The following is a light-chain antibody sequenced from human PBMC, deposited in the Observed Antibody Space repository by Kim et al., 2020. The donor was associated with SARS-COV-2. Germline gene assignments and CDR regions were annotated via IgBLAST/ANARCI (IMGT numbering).Light chain of an antibody. CDR2: GNS. Sequence: VTISCTGSSSNIGAGYDVHWYQQLPGTAPNLLIYGNSNRPSGVPDRFSGSKSGTSASLAITGLQAEDEADYYCQSYDSSLSGNWVFGGGTQLTVL. V-gene: IGLV1-40*01. CDR3: QSYDSSLSGNWV. J-gene: IGLJ3*02. CDR1: SSNIGAGYD.